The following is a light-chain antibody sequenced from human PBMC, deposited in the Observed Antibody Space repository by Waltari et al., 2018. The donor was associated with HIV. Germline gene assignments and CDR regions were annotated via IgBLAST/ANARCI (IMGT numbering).Light chain of an antibody. CDR2: STS. CDR1: TGACNRGHY. V-gene: IGLV7-43*01. CDR3: LLYYGGSWV. J-gene: IGLJ3*02. Sequence: QTVVTQEPSLTVSPGGTVTPTCASGTGACNRGHYQNWVQQHPGQAPRALIYSTSNQHSCAPARFSGSRLGGKAALTLSGVQPEDEAEYYCLLYYGGSWVFGGGTKLTVL.